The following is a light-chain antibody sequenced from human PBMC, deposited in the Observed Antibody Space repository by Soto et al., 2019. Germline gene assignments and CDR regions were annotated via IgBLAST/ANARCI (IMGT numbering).Light chain of an antibody. CDR1: QRISSN. Sequence: EILMTQSQATLSFSPGERATLSCSASQRISSNVAWYQQKPGQAPRLLIYGASTRATGVPARFSGGGSGREFALTLSSRQSEDFAVYFCQQYKDWPPYTFGQGTKLEIK. J-gene: IGKJ2*01. CDR2: GAS. CDR3: QQYKDWPPYT. V-gene: IGKV3-15*01.